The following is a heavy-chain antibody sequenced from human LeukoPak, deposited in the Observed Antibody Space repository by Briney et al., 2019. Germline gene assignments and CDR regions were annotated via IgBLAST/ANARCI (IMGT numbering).Heavy chain of an antibody. Sequence: ASVKVSCKASGYTFTGYFMHWVRLAPGHGLEWMGWISPNSGGTNYAQKFQGRVTMTRDTSISTAYMELSRLTSDDPAVYYCARNFGGSSRYFDYWGQGTLVSVSS. D-gene: IGHD4-23*01. V-gene: IGHV1-2*02. CDR3: ARNFGGSSRYFDY. J-gene: IGHJ4*02. CDR2: ISPNSGGT. CDR1: GYTFTGYF.